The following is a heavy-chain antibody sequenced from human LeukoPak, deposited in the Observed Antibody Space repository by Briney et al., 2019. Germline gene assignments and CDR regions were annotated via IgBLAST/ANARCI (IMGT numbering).Heavy chain of an antibody. Sequence: GGSLRLSCAAAGFTFSSYSMNWVRQAPGKGLEWVSAISGSGGSTYYADSVKGRFTISRDNSKNTLYLQMNSLRAEDTAVYYCAKDLNQLTFDYWGQGTLVTVSS. CDR1: GFTFSSYS. CDR2: ISGSGGST. D-gene: IGHD2-2*01. V-gene: IGHV3-23*01. CDR3: AKDLNQLTFDY. J-gene: IGHJ4*02.